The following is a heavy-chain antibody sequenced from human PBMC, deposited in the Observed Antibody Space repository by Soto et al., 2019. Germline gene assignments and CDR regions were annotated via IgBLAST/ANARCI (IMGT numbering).Heavy chain of an antibody. CDR3: ARFRYDSSGYYPGAFDI. CDR1: GFTFSSYG. J-gene: IGHJ3*02. Sequence: QVQLVESGGGVVQPGRSLRLSCAASGFTFSSYGMHWVRQAPGKGLEWVAVIYSGGSTYYADSVKGRFTISRDNSKNTLYLQMNSLRAEDTAVYYCARFRYDSSGYYPGAFDIWGQGTMVTVSS. CDR2: IYSGGST. D-gene: IGHD3-22*01. V-gene: IGHV3-NL1*01.